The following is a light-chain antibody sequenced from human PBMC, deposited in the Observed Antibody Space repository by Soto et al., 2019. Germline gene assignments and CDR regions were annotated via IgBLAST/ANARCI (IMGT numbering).Light chain of an antibody. CDR3: QQYDNLPRLT. CDR2: EAS. Sequence: DIQMTQSPSSLSASVGDRVTISCQARQDVGKHLNWYQQRPGKAPKILIYEASNLATGVPSRVSASGSGTHFTFSIRRLQPEDSGTYYCQQYDNLPRLTCGAGTKVEI. J-gene: IGKJ4*01. CDR1: QDVGKH. V-gene: IGKV1-33*01.